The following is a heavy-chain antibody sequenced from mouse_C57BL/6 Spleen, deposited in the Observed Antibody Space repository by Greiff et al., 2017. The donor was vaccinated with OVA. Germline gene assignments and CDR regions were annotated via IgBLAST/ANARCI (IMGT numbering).Heavy chain of an antibody. CDR2: IDPNSGGT. D-gene: IGHD1-1*01. CDR3: ARYSGYYGSSGYFDV. CDR1: GYTFTSYW. Sequence: QVQLQQPGAELVKPGASVKLSCKASGYTFTSYWMHWVKQRPGRGLEWIGRIDPNSGGTKYNEQFKSKATLTVDKPSSTAYMQLSSLTSEDSAVYYCARYSGYYGSSGYFDVWGTGTTVTVSS. J-gene: IGHJ1*03. V-gene: IGHV1-72*01.